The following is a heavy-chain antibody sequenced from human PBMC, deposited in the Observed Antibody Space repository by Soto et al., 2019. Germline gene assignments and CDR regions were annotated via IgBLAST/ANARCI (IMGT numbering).Heavy chain of an antibody. V-gene: IGHV4-30-4*01. CDR3: AREGGESSDGLYYFDS. Sequence: SETLSLTCTVSGGSTSSDNYWSWIRQPPGKGLEWIGHIYYSGNTDYNPSLKSRLAISIDTSKNQFSLKLSSVTATDTAVYFCAREGGESSDGLYYFDSWGQGSLVTVSS. CDR1: GGSTSSDNY. J-gene: IGHJ4*02. CDR2: IYYSGNT. D-gene: IGHD3-16*01.